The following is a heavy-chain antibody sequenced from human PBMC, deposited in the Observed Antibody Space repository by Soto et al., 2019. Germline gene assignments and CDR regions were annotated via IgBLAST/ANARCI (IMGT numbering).Heavy chain of an antibody. CDR1: GYTLTELS. CDR3: ASGLPQTFLTGYYKGYYYYYMDV. Sequence: ASVKVSCKVSGYTLTELSMHWVRQAPGKGLEWMGGFDPEDGETIYAQKFQGRVTMTEDTSTDTAYMELSSLRSEDTAVYYCASGLPQTFLTGYYKGYYYYYMDVWGKGTTVTVSS. CDR2: FDPEDGET. V-gene: IGHV1-24*01. D-gene: IGHD3-9*01. J-gene: IGHJ6*03.